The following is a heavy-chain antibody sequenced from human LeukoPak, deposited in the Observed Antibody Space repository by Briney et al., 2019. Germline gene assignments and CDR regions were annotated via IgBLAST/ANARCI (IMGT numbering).Heavy chain of an antibody. V-gene: IGHV4-61*02. CDR1: GGSLSSDNYY. CDR2: VYTTGST. CDR3: ARVSWYGSGNSINFDC. J-gene: IGHJ4*02. D-gene: IGHD3-10*01. Sequence: SETLSLTCSVSGGSLSSDNYYWNWIRQPAGKGLEWIGRVYTTGSTNYNPSLKSRVTISVDTSKNQFSLKVSSVTAADTAVYYCARVSWYGSGNSINFDCWGQGALVSVSS.